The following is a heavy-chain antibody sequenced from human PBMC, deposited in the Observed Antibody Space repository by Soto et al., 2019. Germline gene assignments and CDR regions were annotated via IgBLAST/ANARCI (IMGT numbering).Heavy chain of an antibody. Sequence: WAARKIYGNAPGCTFTAYYMHCMRQGPGQGLERTGWTVPEIGDTNYAEKFQGRVTMTRDTSISTAYMEVSGIRSDDTATYYCAREGSYQYGSSGYYYEFWGLGTLVTVSS. CDR1: GCTFTAYY. D-gene: IGHD3-22*01. J-gene: IGHJ4*02. V-gene: IGHV1-2*02. CDR3: AREGSYQYGSSGYYYEF. CDR2: TVPEIGDT.